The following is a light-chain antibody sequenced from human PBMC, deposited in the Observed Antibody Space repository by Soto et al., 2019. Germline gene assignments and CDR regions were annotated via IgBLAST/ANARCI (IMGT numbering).Light chain of an antibody. V-gene: IGKV3-15*01. CDR3: QQYQWWPPT. CDR2: LTS. Sequence: EIVMTQSPATLSVSPGERATLSCRASQSAHNNLAWYQQKPGQAPRLLMYLTSTRATGVPARFSGSGSGTDFTLTISSLQSEDFAFYYCQQYQWWPPTFGGGTKVEIK. CDR1: QSAHNN. J-gene: IGKJ4*01.